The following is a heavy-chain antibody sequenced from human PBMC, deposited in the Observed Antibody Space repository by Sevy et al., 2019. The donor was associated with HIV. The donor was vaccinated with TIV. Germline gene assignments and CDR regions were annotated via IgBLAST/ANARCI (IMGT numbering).Heavy chain of an antibody. D-gene: IGHD3-10*01. CDR2: IDPSESYT. CDR1: GYSFTSYW. Sequence: GESLKISCKGSGYSFTSYWIGWVRQMPGKGVEWVGRIDPSESYTNYSPSFQGHVTISADKSISTAYLQWSSLKASDTAMYYCAIVTMVRGVILDDAFDIWGQGTMVTVSS. CDR3: AIVTMVRGVILDDAFDI. V-gene: IGHV5-10-1*01. J-gene: IGHJ3*02.